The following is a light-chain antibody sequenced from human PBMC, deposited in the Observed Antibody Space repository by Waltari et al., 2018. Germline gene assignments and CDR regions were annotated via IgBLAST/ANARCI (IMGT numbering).Light chain of an antibody. CDR2: WAS. Sequence: DIVLTQSPASLAVSLGERATLNCKSSQSVLYNSNNKNYLSWFQQKPGQPPKLLIYWASTRESGVPDRFSGSGSGTDFTLTISSLQAEDVAVYYCLQYRATPQTFGQGTRLEIK. J-gene: IGKJ2*01. CDR1: QSVLYNSNNKNY. CDR3: LQYRATPQT. V-gene: IGKV4-1*01.